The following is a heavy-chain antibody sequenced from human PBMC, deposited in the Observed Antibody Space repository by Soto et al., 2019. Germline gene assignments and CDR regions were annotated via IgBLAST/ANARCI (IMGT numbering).Heavy chain of an antibody. CDR3: TTEDYYYDSITLRYYYYGMDV. D-gene: IGHD3-22*01. CDR1: GFTFSNAW. J-gene: IGHJ6*02. V-gene: IGHV3-15*01. Sequence: GGSLRLSCAASGFTFSNAWMGWVRQAPGKGLEWVGRIKSKTDGGTTDYAAPVKGRFTISRDDSKNTLYLQMNSLKTEDTAVYYCTTEDYYYDSITLRYYYYGMDVWGQGTTVTVSS. CDR2: IKSKTDGGTT.